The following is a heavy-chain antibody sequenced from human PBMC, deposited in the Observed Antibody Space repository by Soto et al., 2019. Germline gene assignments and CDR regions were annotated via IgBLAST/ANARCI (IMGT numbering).Heavy chain of an antibody. J-gene: IGHJ5*02. D-gene: IGHD5-12*01. CDR1: GYTFTSYG. Sequence: QVPLVQSGAEVKKPGASVKVSCKASGYTFTSYGISWVRQAPGQGLEWMGWISAYNGNTNYAQKLQGRVTMTTDTSTSTAYMELRSLRSDDTAVYYCARDLGSGYDMGDLWFDPWGQGTLVTVSS. V-gene: IGHV1-18*01. CDR2: ISAYNGNT. CDR3: ARDLGSGYDMGDLWFDP.